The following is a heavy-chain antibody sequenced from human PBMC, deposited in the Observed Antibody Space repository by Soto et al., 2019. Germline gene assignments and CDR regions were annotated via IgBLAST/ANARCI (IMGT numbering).Heavy chain of an antibody. J-gene: IGHJ6*02. CDR1: GFTFSDYY. CDR2: ISSSGSTI. V-gene: IGHV3-11*01. Sequence: LRLSCAASGFTFSDYYMSWIRQAPGKGLEWVSYISSSGSTIYYADSVKGRFTISRDNAKNSLYLQMNSLRAEDTAVYYCARETLYQPPNPPRDYYYDMDVCSHVTTVTVSS. CDR3: ARETLYQPPNPPRDYYYDMDV. D-gene: IGHD2-2*01.